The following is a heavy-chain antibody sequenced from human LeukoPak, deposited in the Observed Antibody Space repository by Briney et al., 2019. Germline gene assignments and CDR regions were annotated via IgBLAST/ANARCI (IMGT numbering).Heavy chain of an antibody. CDR1: GGSISTYY. D-gene: IGHD3-3*01. V-gene: IGHV4-59*12. J-gene: IGHJ4*02. CDR2: LYYSGST. CDR3: ARDFLENDFWSGYSDY. Sequence: PSETLSLTCTVSGGSISTYYWSWIRQPPGKGLEWIGYLYYSGSTYYNPSLKSRVTISVDTSKNQFSLKLSSVTAADTAVYYCARDFLENDFWSGYSDYWGQGTLVTVSS.